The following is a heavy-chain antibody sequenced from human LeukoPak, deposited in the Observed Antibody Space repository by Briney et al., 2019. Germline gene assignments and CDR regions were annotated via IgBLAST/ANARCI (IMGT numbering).Heavy chain of an antibody. J-gene: IGHJ4*02. CDR2: IIPIFGTA. CDR3: ARDRIQLWFSRPFYFDY. V-gene: IGHV1-69*05. CDR1: GGTFSSYA. Sequence: ASVKVSCKASGGTFSSYAISWVRQAPGQGLEWMGRIIPIFGTANYAQKFQGRVTITTDESTGTAYMELSSLRSEDTAVYYCARDRIQLWFSRPFYFDYWGQGTLVTVSS. D-gene: IGHD5-18*01.